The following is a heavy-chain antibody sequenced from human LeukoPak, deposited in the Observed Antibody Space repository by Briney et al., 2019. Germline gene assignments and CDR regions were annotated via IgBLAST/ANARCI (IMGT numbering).Heavy chain of an antibody. V-gene: IGHV3-21*01. J-gene: IGHJ4*02. CDR3: AIMGRGYSYGKDY. D-gene: IGHD5-18*01. CDR1: GFTFSTYT. CDR2: ISSSNSDI. Sequence: GGSLRLSCAASGFTFSTYTMNWVRRAPGKGLEWVSSISSSNSDIYYADSMKGRFTISRDNAKNSLYLQMTSLRAEDTAVYYCAIMGRGYSYGKDYWGQGTLVTVSS.